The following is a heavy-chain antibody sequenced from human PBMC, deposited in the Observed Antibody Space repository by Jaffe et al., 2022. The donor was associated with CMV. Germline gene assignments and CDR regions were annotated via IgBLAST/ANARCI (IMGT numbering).Heavy chain of an antibody. CDR1: GFTFSSYS. J-gene: IGHJ4*02. CDR3: ARDQQPGIAAVSFDY. D-gene: IGHD6-13*01. V-gene: IGHV3-21*01. CDR2: ISSSSSYI. Sequence: EVQLVESGGGLVKPGGSLRLSCAASGFTFSSYSMNWVRQAPGKGLEWVSSISSSSSYIYYADSVKGRFTISRDNAKNSLYLQMNSLRAEDTAVYYCARDQQPGIAAVSFDYWGQGTLVTVSS.